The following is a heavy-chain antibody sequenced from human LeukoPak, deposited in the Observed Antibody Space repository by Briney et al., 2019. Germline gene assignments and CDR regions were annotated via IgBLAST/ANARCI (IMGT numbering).Heavy chain of an antibody. CDR2: IYYSGST. CDR3: ARVGSPGRDSSSWYELDY. CDR1: GGSISSYY. V-gene: IGHV4-59*01. D-gene: IGHD6-13*01. J-gene: IGHJ4*02. Sequence: SETLSLTCTVSGGSISSYYWSWIRQHPGKGLEWIGYIYYSGSTNYNPSLESRVTISVDTSKNQFSLKLSSVTAADTAVYYCARVGSPGRDSSSWYELDYWGQGTLVTVSS.